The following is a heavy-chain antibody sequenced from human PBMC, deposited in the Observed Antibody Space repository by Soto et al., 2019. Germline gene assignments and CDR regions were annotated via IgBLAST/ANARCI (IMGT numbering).Heavy chain of an antibody. CDR2: INAGNGNT. J-gene: IGHJ6*03. D-gene: IGHD6-13*01. CDR3: AREGSSSWYGGLDLYYMDV. Sequence: ASVKVSCKASGYTFTSYAMHWVRQAPGQRLEWMGWINAGNGNTKYSQKFQGRVTITRDTSASTAYMELSSLRSEDTAVYYCAREGSSSWYGGLDLYYMDVWGKGTTVTVSS. CDR1: GYTFTSYA. V-gene: IGHV1-3*01.